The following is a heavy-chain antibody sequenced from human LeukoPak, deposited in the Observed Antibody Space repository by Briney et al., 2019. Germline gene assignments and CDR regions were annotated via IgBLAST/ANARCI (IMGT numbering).Heavy chain of an antibody. V-gene: IGHV4-39*01. Sequence: PSETLSLTCTVSGGSISSSSYYWGWIRQPPGKGLEWIGSIYYSGSTHYNPSLKSRVTISVDTSKNQFSLKLSSVTAADTAVYYCARRLGAWFDPWGQGTLVTVSS. CDR2: IYYSGST. CDR3: ARRLGAWFDP. CDR1: GGSISSSSYY. J-gene: IGHJ5*02.